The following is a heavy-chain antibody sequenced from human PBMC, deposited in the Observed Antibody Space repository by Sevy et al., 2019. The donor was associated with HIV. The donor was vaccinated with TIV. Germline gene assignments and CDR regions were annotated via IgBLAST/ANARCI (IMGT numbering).Heavy chain of an antibody. Sequence: GGSLRLSCAASGFTFSSYSMNWVRQAPGKGLEWVSAISSASSYIYYADSVKGRFHISRANAKNLLYLQMNSLRAEDTALYYCARDSITSALGWFDPWGQGTLVTVSS. CDR2: ISSASSYI. CDR1: GFTFSSYS. D-gene: IGHD3-10*01. J-gene: IGHJ5*02. V-gene: IGHV3-21*01. CDR3: ARDSITSALGWFDP.